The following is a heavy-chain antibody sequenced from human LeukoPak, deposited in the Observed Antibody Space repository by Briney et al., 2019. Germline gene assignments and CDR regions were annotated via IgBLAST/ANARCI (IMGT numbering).Heavy chain of an antibody. D-gene: IGHD6-6*01. CDR3: AREFGAARPSDAFDI. CDR2: ISYDGSNK. Sequence: GRSQRLSCAASGFTFSSYAMHWVRQAPGKGLEWVAVISYDGSNKYYADSVKGRFTISRDNSKNTLYLQMNSLRAEDTAVYYCAREFGAARPSDAFDIWGQGTMVTVS. CDR1: GFTFSSYA. J-gene: IGHJ3*02. V-gene: IGHV3-30-3*01.